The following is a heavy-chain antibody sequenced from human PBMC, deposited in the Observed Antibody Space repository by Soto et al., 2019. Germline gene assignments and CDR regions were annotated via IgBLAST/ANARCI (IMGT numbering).Heavy chain of an antibody. V-gene: IGHV3-48*02. D-gene: IGHD1-1*01. CDR3: ARALVRNARFEY. CDR2: ISSSTTI. Sequence: PGGSLRLSCAASGFTFSSYGMNWVRQSPGKGLEWVSYISSSTTIYYADSVKGRFTISRDNAKNSLYLQMNRLRDEDMGVYYCARALVRNARFEYWGQGTLVTVSS. J-gene: IGHJ4*02. CDR1: GFTFSSYG.